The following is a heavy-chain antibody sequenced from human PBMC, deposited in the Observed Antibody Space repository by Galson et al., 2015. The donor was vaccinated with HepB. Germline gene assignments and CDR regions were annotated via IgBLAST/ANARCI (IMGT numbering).Heavy chain of an antibody. V-gene: IGHV3-30*02. CDR2: IRYDGSNK. J-gene: IGHJ4*02. D-gene: IGHD6-6*01. Sequence: SLRLSCAASGFTFSSYGMHWVRQAPGKGLEWVAFIRYDGSNKYYADSVKGRFTISRDNSKNTLYLQMNSLRAEDTAVYYCARGVEYSSSSGSYYFDYWGQGTLVTVSS. CDR3: ARGVEYSSSSGSYYFDY. CDR1: GFTFSSYG.